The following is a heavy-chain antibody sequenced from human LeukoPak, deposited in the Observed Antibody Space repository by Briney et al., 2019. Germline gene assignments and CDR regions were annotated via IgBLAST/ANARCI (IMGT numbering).Heavy chain of an antibody. Sequence: GASVKVSCKVSGYTLTELSMHWVRQAPGKGLEWMGGFDPEDGETIYAQKFQGRVTMTEDTSTDTAYMELSSLRSEDTAVYYCATDSSQLRGSNWYYFDYWGQGTLVTVSS. J-gene: IGHJ4*02. CDR1: GYTLTELS. CDR3: ATDSSQLRGSNWYYFDY. D-gene: IGHD3-16*01. V-gene: IGHV1-24*01. CDR2: FDPEDGET.